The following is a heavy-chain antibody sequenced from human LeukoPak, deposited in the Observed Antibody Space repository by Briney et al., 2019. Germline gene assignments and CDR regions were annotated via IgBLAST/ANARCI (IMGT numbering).Heavy chain of an antibody. CDR2: ISGSGGST. CDR1: GLTFSSHW. Sequence: PGGSLRLSCAASGLTFSSHWMHWVRQAPGKGLEWVSAISGSGGSTYYADSVKGRFTISRDNSKNTLYLQMNSLRAEDTAVYYCAKDTGSNYDFWSGYYNPAQYYFDYWGQGTLVTVSS. CDR3: AKDTGSNYDFWSGYYNPAQYYFDY. V-gene: IGHV3-23*01. J-gene: IGHJ4*02. D-gene: IGHD3-3*01.